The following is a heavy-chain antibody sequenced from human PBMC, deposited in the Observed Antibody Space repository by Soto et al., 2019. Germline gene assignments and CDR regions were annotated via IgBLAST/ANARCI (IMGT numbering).Heavy chain of an antibody. CDR2: INHSGST. CDR3: ARGRTLITGNSFGY. Sequence: SETLSLTCAVYGGSFSGYYWTWIRQPPGKGLEWIGEINHSGSTNYKPSLTSRVTISVDTSKNQVSLKMSSVTAADTAVYYCARGRTLITGNSFGYWGQGTLVTVSS. CDR1: GGSFSGYY. D-gene: IGHD1-20*01. V-gene: IGHV4-34*01. J-gene: IGHJ4*02.